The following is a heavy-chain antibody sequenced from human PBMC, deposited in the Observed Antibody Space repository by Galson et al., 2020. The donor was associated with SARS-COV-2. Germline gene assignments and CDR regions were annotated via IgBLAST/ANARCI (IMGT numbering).Heavy chain of an antibody. CDR3: ARVYSGSYYGRFDY. V-gene: IGHV3-30-3*01. CDR2: ISYDGSNK. J-gene: IGHJ4*02. CDR1: GFTVNSYA. D-gene: IGHD1-26*01. Sequence: GESLKISCAASGFTVNSYAMHWVRQAPGKGLEWVAVISYDGSNKYYADSVKGRFTISRDNSKNTLYLQMNSLRAEDTAVYYCARVYSGSYYGRFDYWGQGTLVTVSS.